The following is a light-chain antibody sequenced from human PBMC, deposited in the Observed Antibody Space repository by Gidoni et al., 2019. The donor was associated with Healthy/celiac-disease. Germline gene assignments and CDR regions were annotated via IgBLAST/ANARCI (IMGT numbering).Light chain of an antibody. CDR3: QQYNNWPYT. CDR1: QSVSSN. CDR2: GAS. J-gene: IGKJ2*01. V-gene: IGKV3-15*01. Sequence: EIVMTQSTATLSVSPGERATLSCRASQSVSSNLAWYQQKPGQAPRLLIYGASTRATGIPASFSGSGSGTEFTLTISSLQSEDFAVYYCQQYNNWPYTFGQGTKLEIK.